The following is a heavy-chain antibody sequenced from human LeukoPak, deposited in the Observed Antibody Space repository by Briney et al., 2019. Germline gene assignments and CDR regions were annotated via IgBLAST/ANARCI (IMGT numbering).Heavy chain of an antibody. CDR2: ISSSGSTI. CDR1: GFTFSSYE. D-gene: IGHD3-10*01. J-gene: IGHJ4*02. Sequence: PGGSLRLSCAASGFTFSSYEMNWVRQAPGKGLEWVSYISSSGSTIYYADSVKGRFTISRDNAKNSLYLQMNSLRAEDTALYYCAKDSARYSNEALDYWGQGTLVTVSS. CDR3: AKDSARYSNEALDY. V-gene: IGHV3-48*03.